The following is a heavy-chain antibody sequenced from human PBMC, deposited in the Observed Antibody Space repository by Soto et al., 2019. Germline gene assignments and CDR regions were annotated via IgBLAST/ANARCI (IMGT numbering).Heavy chain of an antibody. CDR2: ISYDGSNK. J-gene: IGHJ3*02. Sequence: PGGSLRLSRAASGFTFSSYGMHWVRQAPGKGLEWVAVISYDGSNKYYADSVKGRFTISRDNSKNTLYLQMNSLRAEDTAVYYCAKLLGYCSGGSCYADAFDIWGQGTMVTVSS. CDR1: GFTFSSYG. D-gene: IGHD2-15*01. V-gene: IGHV3-30*18. CDR3: AKLLGYCSGGSCYADAFDI.